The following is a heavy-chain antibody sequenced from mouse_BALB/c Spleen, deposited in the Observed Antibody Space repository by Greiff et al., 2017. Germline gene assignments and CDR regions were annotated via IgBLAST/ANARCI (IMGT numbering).Heavy chain of an antibody. J-gene: IGHJ3*01. V-gene: IGHV5-17*02. CDR1: GFTFSSFG. D-gene: IGHD2-3*01. Sequence: EVKLVESGGGLVQPGGSRKLSCAASGFTFSSFGMHWVRQAPEKGLEWVAYISSGSSTIYYADTVKGRFTISRDNPKNTLFLQMTSLRSEDTAMYYCARGDGYYGLAYWGQGTLVTVSA. CDR2: ISSGSSTI. CDR3: ARGDGYYGLAY.